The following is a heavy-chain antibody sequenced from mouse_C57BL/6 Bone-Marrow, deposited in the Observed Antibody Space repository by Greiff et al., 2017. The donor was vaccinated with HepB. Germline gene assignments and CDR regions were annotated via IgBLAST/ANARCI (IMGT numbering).Heavy chain of an antibody. Sequence: DVKLVESGGGLVQPGGSLKLSCAASGFTFSDYYMYWVRQTPEKRLEWVAYISNGGGSTYYPDTVKGRFTISRDNAKNTLYLQMSRLKSEDTAMYYCARHTTVVATRAMDYWGQGTSVTVSS. J-gene: IGHJ4*01. CDR2: ISNGGGST. CDR1: GFTFSDYY. D-gene: IGHD1-1*01. CDR3: ARHTTVVATRAMDY. V-gene: IGHV5-12*01.